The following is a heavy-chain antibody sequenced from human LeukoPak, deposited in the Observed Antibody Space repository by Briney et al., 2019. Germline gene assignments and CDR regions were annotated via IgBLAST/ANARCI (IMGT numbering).Heavy chain of an antibody. CDR1: GYTFTSYD. CDR2: MNPNSGNT. CDR3: ARGRRYCSGGSCFYYFDY. Sequence: ASVEVSCKASGYTFTSYDINWVRQATGQGLEWMGWMNPNSGNTGYAQKFQGRVTITRNTSISTAYMELSSLRSEDTAVYYCARGRRYCSGGSCFYYFDYWGQGTLVTVSS. J-gene: IGHJ4*02. V-gene: IGHV1-8*03. D-gene: IGHD2-15*01.